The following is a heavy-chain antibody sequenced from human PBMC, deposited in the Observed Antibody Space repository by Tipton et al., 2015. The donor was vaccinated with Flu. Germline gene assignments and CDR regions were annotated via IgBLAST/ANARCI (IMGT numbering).Heavy chain of an antibody. CDR2: IYYSGST. Sequence: TLSLTCTVSGGSISSSSYYWGWTRQPPGKGLEWIGSIYYSGSTYYNPSLKSRVTISVDTSKNQFSLKLSSVTAADTAVYYCARKYYYGSGRVPTFDYWGQGTLVTVSS. CDR1: GGSISSSSYY. V-gene: IGHV4-39*07. D-gene: IGHD3-10*01. J-gene: IGHJ4*02. CDR3: ARKYYYGSGRVPTFDY.